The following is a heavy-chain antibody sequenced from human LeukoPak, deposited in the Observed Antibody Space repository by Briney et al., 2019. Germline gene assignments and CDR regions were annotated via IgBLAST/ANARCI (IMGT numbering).Heavy chain of an antibody. D-gene: IGHD1-1*01. CDR2: IYYSGST. V-gene: IGHV4-59*08. Sequence: SETLSLTCTVSGGSISSYYWSWIRQPPGKGLEWIGYIYYSGSTNYNPSLKSRVTISVDTSKNQFSLKLSSVTAADTAVYYCSGGYNNLDYWGQGTLVTVSS. J-gene: IGHJ4*02. CDR3: SGGYNNLDY. CDR1: GGSISSYY.